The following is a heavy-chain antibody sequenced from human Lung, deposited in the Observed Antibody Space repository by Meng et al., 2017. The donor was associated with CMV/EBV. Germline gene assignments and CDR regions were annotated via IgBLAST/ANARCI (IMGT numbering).Heavy chain of an antibody. CDR2: IYYSGST. D-gene: IGHD2-2*01. J-gene: IGHJ6*02. CDR3: ARDLYCSSTSCYLEYYYYGMDV. CDR1: GGSISSSSYY. V-gene: IGHV4-39*07. Sequence: LXCTVSGGSISSSSYYWGWIRQPPGKGLEWIGSIYYSGSTYYNPSLKSRVTISVDTSKNQFSLKLSSVTAADTAVYYCARDLYCSSTSCYLEYYYYGMDVWGQGXTVTVSS.